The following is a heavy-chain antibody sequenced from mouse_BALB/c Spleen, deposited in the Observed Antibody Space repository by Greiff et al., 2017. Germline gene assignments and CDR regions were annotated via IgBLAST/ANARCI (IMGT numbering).Heavy chain of an antibody. D-gene: IGHD2-1*01. J-gene: IGHJ1*01. CDR3: ARWGGNYGYFDV. CDR2: ISSGSSTI. Sequence: EVKVVESGGGLVQPGGSRKLSCAASGFTFSSFGMHWVRQAPEKGLEWVAYISSGSSTIYYADTVKGRFTISRDNPKNTLFLQMTSLRSEDTAMYYCARWGGNYGYFDVWGAGTTVTVSS. V-gene: IGHV5-17*02. CDR1: GFTFSSFG.